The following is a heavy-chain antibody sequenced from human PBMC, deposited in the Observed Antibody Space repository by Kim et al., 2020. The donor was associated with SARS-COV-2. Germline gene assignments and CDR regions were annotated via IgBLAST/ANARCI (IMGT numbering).Heavy chain of an antibody. CDR1: GFTFSSYG. Sequence: GGSLRLSCAASGFTFSSYGMHWVRQAPGKGLEWVAVIWYDGSNKYYADSVKGRFTISRDNSKNTLYLQMNSLRAEDTAVYYCARTRRLFVRYFDWLPELDPWGQGTLVTVSS. V-gene: IGHV3-33*01. J-gene: IGHJ5*02. CDR2: IWYDGSNK. CDR3: ARTRRLFVRYFDWLPELDP. D-gene: IGHD3-9*01.